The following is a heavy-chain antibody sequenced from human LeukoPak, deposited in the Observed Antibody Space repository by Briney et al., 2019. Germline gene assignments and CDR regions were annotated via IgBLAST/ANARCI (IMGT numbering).Heavy chain of an antibody. J-gene: IGHJ4*02. CDR1: GFTFSSYA. D-gene: IGHD3-16*01. V-gene: IGHV3-23*01. Sequence: GGSLRLSCAVSGFTFSSYAMSWVRQAPGKGLEWVSAISGSGGSTYYADSVKGRFTISRDNSKNTLYLQMNSLRAEDTAVYYCAKDLSGSIGGYWGQGTLVTVSS. CDR2: ISGSGGST. CDR3: AKDLSGSIGGY.